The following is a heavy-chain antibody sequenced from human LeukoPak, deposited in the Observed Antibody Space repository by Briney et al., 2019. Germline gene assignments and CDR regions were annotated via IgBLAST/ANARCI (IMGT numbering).Heavy chain of an antibody. J-gene: IGHJ3*02. D-gene: IGHD2/OR15-2a*01. V-gene: IGHV1-69*13. CDR3: ARGRLYGAFDI. CDR2: INPMFGTA. Sequence: ASVKVSCKASGGTFSTYTINWVRQAPGQGLEWMGEINPMFGTANYAQNFQGRVAITADEFTSTAYMDLSSLRSEDTAVYYCARGRLYGAFDIWGQGTMVTVSS. CDR1: GGTFSTYT.